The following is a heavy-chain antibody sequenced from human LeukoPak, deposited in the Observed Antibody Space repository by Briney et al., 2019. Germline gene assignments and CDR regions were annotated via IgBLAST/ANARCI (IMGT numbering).Heavy chain of an antibody. CDR2: IIPILGIA. D-gene: IGHD3-3*01. J-gene: IGHJ5*02. V-gene: IGHV1-69*02. Sequence: GRIIPILGIANYAQKFQGRVTITADKSTSTAYMELSSLRSEDTAVYYCANLRFLEWSPLTTWGQGTLVTVSS. CDR3: ANLRFLEWSPLTT.